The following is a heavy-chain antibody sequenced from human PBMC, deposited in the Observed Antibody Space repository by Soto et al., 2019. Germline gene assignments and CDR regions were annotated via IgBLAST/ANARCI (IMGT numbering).Heavy chain of an antibody. CDR1: GGTFRQHG. D-gene: IGHD3-16*01. J-gene: IGHJ5*02. CDR2: IIPLFGTT. Sequence: GGPVKVSCKASGGTFRQHGIRWGRQGPGLGFEWMGQIIPLFGTTKYAQKFQGRVTITADDSMTTAYMEFRSLRSEDTAVYFCARFFGENSDNFSSWGQGTLVTVSS. CDR3: ARFFGENSDNFSS. V-gene: IGHV1-69*13.